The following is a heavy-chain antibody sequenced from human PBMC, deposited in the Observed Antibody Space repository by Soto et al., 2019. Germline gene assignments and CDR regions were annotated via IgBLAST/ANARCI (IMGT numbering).Heavy chain of an antibody. D-gene: IGHD6-13*01. Sequence: PGESLKISCKGSGYSFTSYWIGWVRQMPGKGLEWMGIIYPGDTDTRYSPSFQGQVTISADKSISTAYLQWSSLKASDTAMYYCARHPGYSSSWDEPDYYYYYMDFWGKGTTVTVSS. V-gene: IGHV5-51*01. CDR3: ARHPGYSSSWDEPDYYYYYMDF. CDR1: GYSFTSYW. CDR2: IYPGDTDT. J-gene: IGHJ6*03.